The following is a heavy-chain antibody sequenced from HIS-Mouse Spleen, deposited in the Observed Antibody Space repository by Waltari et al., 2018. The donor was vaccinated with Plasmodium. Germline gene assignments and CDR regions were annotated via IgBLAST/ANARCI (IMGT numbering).Heavy chain of an antibody. V-gene: IGHV4-34*01. CDR1: GGSFSGYY. CDR2: INHSGST. D-gene: IGHD3-9*01. CDR3: ARAPIRDAFDI. J-gene: IGHJ3*02. Sequence: QVQLQQWGAGLLKPSATLSLTCDVYGGSFSGYYWSWIRQPPGKGLEWIGEINHSGSTNYNPSLKSRVTISVDTSKNQFSLKLSSVTAADTAVYYCARAPIRDAFDIWGQGTMVTVSS.